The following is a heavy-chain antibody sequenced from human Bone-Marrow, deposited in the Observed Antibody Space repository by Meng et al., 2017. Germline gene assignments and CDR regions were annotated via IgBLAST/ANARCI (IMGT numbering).Heavy chain of an antibody. D-gene: IGHD4-11*01. CDR3: ARGPTTMAHDFDY. CDR2: INHSGSI. V-gene: IGHV4-34*01. CDR1: GGTFSDYD. J-gene: IGHJ4*02. Sequence: QVQLQQLGARLLKPSQTLSPTCVVSGGTFSDYDWSWIRQAPGKGLEWIGEINHSGSINYNPSLESRATISVDTSQNNLSLKLSSVTAADSAVYYCARGPTTMAHDFDYWGQGTLVTVSS.